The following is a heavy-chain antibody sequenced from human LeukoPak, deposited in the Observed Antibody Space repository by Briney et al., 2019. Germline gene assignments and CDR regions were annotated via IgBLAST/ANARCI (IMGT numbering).Heavy chain of an antibody. CDR1: GVSISSGSYY. D-gene: IGHD3-22*01. CDR2: IYTSGST. Sequence: SETLSLTCTVSGVSISSGSYYWRWIRQPAGKGLEWIGRIYTSGSTNYNPSLKSRVTISVDTSKNQFSLKLSSVTAADTAVYYCARDSPDYYDSSGYYARAEYFQHWGQGTLVTVSS. CDR3: ARDSPDYYDSSGYYARAEYFQH. J-gene: IGHJ1*01. V-gene: IGHV4-61*02.